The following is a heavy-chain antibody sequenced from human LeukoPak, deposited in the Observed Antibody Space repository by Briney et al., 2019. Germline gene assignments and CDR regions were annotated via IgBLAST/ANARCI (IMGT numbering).Heavy chain of an antibody. D-gene: IGHD3-22*01. V-gene: IGHV4-59*11. CDR3: AREYYYDSSGHTPNWFDP. J-gene: IGHJ5*02. CDR2: IYYSGST. CDR1: GGSISSHY. Sequence: SETLSLTCTVSGGSISSHYWSWIRQPPGKGLEWIGYIYYSGSTNYNPSLKSRVTISVDTSKNQFSLKLSSVTVADTAVYYCAREYYYDSSGHTPNWFDPWGQGTLVTVSS.